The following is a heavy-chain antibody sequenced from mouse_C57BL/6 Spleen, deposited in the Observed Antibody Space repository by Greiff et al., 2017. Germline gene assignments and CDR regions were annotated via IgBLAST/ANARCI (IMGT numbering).Heavy chain of an antibody. J-gene: IGHJ2*01. CDR1: GYTFTDYE. CDR3: TREDKFYFDY. Sequence: VQLVESGAELVRPGASVTLSCKASGYTFTDYEMHWVKQTPVHGLEWIGAIDPETGGTAYNQKFKGKAILTADKSSSTAYMELRSLTSEDSAVYYCTREDKFYFDYWGQGTTLTVSS. V-gene: IGHV1-15*01. CDR2: IDPETGGT.